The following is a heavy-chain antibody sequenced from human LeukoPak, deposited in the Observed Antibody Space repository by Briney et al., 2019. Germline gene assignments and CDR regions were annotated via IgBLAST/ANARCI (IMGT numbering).Heavy chain of an antibody. CDR2: ISGGGDSV. Sequence: GGSLRLSCAASGFPFSDYAMTWVRQTPGKGLEWVSVISGGGDSVDYADSMKGRFTISRDNSKNTLYLQMYSLRAEDTPLYYCAKLGCTGTICYANYWGQGTLVTVSS. CDR1: GFPFSDYA. V-gene: IGHV3-23*01. D-gene: IGHD2-2*01. J-gene: IGHJ4*02. CDR3: AKLGCTGTICYANY.